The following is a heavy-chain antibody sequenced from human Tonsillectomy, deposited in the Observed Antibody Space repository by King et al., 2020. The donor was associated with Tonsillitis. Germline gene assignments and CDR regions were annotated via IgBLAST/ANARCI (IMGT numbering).Heavy chain of an antibody. V-gene: IGHV1-18*04. J-gene: IGHJ4*02. Sequence: QLVQSGAEVKKPGVSVKVSCKASGYTFTSYGISWVRQAPGQGLEWMGWISAYNGNTNYAQKLQGRVTMTTETSTSTAYMELRSLRSDDTAVYYCARGRGYCSSISCYGLLDYWGQGTLVTVSS. CDR3: ARGRGYCSSISCYGLLDY. CDR2: ISAYNGNT. D-gene: IGHD2-2*01. CDR1: GYTFTSYG.